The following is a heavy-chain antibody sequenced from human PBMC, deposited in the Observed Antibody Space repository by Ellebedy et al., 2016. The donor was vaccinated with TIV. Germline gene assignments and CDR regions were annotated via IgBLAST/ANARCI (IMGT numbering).Heavy chain of an antibody. D-gene: IGHD2-2*01. CDR1: GGSLSDHY. CDR2: ISHSGRT. Sequence: SETLSLTXAVSGGSLSDHYWNWICQAPGKGLEWMGEISHSGRTNYNPSLKSRFVISADTSKNQFSLKVNSVTAADTAVYYCVRGDRSKALTVPTARRKNAFDIWGQGTMVTVAS. V-gene: IGHV4-34*01. CDR3: VRGDRSKALTVPTARRKNAFDI. J-gene: IGHJ3*02.